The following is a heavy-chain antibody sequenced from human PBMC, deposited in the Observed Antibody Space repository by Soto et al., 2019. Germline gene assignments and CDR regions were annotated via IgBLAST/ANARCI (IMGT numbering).Heavy chain of an antibody. J-gene: IGHJ5*02. D-gene: IGHD2-2*01. CDR2: INPNSGGT. Sequence: ASVKVSCKASGYTFTGYYMHWVRQAPGQGLEWMGWINPNSGGTNYAQKFQGWVTMTRDTSISTAYMELSRLRSDDTALYYCARDNGYCSSTSCYYWFDPWGQGTLVTVSS. CDR3: ARDNGYCSSTSCYYWFDP. V-gene: IGHV1-2*04. CDR1: GYTFTGYY.